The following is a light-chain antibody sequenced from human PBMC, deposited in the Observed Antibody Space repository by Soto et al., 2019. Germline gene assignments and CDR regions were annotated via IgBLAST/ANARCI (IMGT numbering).Light chain of an antibody. CDR1: ISNIGGNS. Sequence: QSVLTQHPSVSAAPGQEVTISCSVSISNIGGNSVSWYQQLPGTAPKLLIYDDDKRPSGIPDRFSGSKSGTSATLGITGFQTGDEADYYCGSWDSSLSAYVFATGNKVTV. CDR3: GSWDSSLSAYV. J-gene: IGLJ1*01. V-gene: IGLV1-51*01. CDR2: DDD.